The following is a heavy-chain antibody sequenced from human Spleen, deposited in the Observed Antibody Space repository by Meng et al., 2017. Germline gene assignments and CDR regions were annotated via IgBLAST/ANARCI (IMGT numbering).Heavy chain of an antibody. CDR2: ISYDGSNK. V-gene: IGHV3-30*01. CDR1: GFTFSSYE. Sequence: GESLKISCAASGFTFSSYEFNWVRQAPGKGLEWVAVISYDGSNKYYADSVKGRFTISRDNSKNTLYLQMNSLRAEDTAVYYCARDSHFDFDYWGQGTLVTVSS. CDR3: ARDSHFDFDY. D-gene: IGHD3-3*02. J-gene: IGHJ4*02.